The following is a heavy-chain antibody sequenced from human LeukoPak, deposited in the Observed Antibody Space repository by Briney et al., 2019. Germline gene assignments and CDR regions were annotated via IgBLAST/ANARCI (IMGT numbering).Heavy chain of an antibody. V-gene: IGHV3-33*01. J-gene: IGHJ3*02. Sequence: GRSLRLSCAASGFTFGSYGMHWVRQAPGKGLEWVAVIWYDGSNKYYADSVKGRFTISRDNSKNTLYLQMNSLRAEDTAVYYCARAKWRGSGSYSGDAFDIWGQGTMVTVSS. CDR3: ARAKWRGSGSYSGDAFDI. CDR1: GFTFGSYG. D-gene: IGHD3-10*01. CDR2: IWYDGSNK.